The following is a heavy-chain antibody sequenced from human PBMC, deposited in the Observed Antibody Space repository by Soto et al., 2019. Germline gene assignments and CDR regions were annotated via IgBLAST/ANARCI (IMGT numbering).Heavy chain of an antibody. CDR1: GGSISSYY. CDR2: IYYSGST. V-gene: IGHV4-59*01. CDR3: ARGVCSGGSCYSNWFDQ. Sequence: SETLSLTCTVSGGSISSYYWSWIRQPPGKGLEWIGYIYYSGSTNYNPSLKSRVTISVDTSKNQFSLKLSSVTAADTAVYYCARGVCSGGSCYSNWFDQWGQGTMVNVSP. J-gene: IGHJ5*02. D-gene: IGHD2-15*01.